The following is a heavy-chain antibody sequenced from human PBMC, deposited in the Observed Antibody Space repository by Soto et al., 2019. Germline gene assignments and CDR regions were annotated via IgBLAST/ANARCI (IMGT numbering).Heavy chain of an antibody. CDR3: ARGLIPYGPPMGDIGYYFDY. J-gene: IGHJ4*02. CDR1: GGTFSSYA. Sequence: SVKVSCKASGGTFSSYAISWVRQAPGQGLEWMGGIIPIFGTANYAQKFQGRVTITADESTSTAYMELSSLRSEDTAVYYCARGLIPYGPPMGDIGYYFDYWGQGTLVTVSS. CDR2: IIPIFGTA. V-gene: IGHV1-69*13. D-gene: IGHD3-16*01.